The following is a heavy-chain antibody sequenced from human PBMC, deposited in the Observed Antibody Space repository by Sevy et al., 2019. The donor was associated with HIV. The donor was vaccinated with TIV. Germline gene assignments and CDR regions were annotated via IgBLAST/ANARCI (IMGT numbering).Heavy chain of an antibody. D-gene: IGHD3-22*01. Sequence: GPSVKVSCKASGYTFTGYYMHWVRQAPGQGLEWMGWINPNSGGTNYAQKFQGRVTMTRDTSISTAYMELSRLRSDDTAVYHCARALTYYYDSSGYDPHAFDIWGQGTMVTVSS. CDR2: INPNSGGT. V-gene: IGHV1-2*02. CDR1: GYTFTGYY. CDR3: ARALTYYYDSSGYDPHAFDI. J-gene: IGHJ3*02.